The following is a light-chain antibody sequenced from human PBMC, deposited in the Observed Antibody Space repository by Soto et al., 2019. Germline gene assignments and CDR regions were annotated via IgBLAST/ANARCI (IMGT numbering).Light chain of an antibody. CDR1: STDVGSYNL. CDR2: EGS. J-gene: IGLJ2*01. CDR3: SSYAGTSTSVL. V-gene: IGLV2-23*01. Sequence: QSVLTQPASVSGSPGQSITISCTGTSTDVGSYNLVSWYQQHPGKAPKLMIHEGSQRPSGVSNRFSCSKSGNTASLTISGLQAEDEADYYCSSYAGTSTSVLFGGGTKLTVL.